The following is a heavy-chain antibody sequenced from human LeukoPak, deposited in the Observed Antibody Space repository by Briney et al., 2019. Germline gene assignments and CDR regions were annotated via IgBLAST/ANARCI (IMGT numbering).Heavy chain of an antibody. Sequence: SETLSLTCTVSGGSISSSSYYWGWIRQPPGKGLEWIGSIYYSGSTYYNPSLKSRVTISVDTSKNQFSLKLSSVTAADTAVYYCARDENTYYDYVWGSYREAGFFGYWGQGTLVTVSS. J-gene: IGHJ4*02. CDR2: IYYSGST. CDR1: GGSISSSSYY. CDR3: ARDENTYYDYVWGSYREAGFFGY. D-gene: IGHD3-16*02. V-gene: IGHV4-39*07.